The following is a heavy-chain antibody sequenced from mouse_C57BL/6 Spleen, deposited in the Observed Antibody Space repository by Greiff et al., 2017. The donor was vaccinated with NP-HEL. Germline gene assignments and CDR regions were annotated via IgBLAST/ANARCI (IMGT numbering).Heavy chain of an antibody. CDR2: ISSGSSTI. Sequence: EVKLMESGGGLVKPGGSLKLSCAASGFTFSDYGMHWVRQAPEKGLEWVAYISSGSSTIYYADTVKGRFTISRDNATNTLFLQMTSLRSEDTAMYYCATYGSSYRYYAMDYWGQGTSVTVSS. J-gene: IGHJ4*01. D-gene: IGHD1-1*01. CDR3: ATYGSSYRYYAMDY. CDR1: GFTFSDYG. V-gene: IGHV5-17*01.